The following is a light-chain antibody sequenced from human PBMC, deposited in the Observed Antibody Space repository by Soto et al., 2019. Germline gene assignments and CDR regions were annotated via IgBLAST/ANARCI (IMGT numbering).Light chain of an antibody. V-gene: IGKV1-33*01. CDR3: QQYDNSPLT. CDR1: QDITND. Sequence: DIQMTQSPSSLSASVGDRVTITCQASQDITNDLNWYQQKPGKAPKVLIYEASNLETGVPSRVSGSGSGTYFTFTISSLQPEDYATYFYQQYDNSPLTFGVGTKVEIK. CDR2: EAS. J-gene: IGKJ4*01.